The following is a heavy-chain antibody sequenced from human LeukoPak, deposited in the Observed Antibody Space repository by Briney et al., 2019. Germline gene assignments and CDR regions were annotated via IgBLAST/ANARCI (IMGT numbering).Heavy chain of an antibody. J-gene: IGHJ5*01. V-gene: IGHV3-23*01. D-gene: IGHD3-3*01. CDR1: GFTFSSYA. CDR2: FSGDNGNT. CDR3: AKRSAATSGWFDS. Sequence: GGSLRLSCTTSGFTFSSYAMSWVRQAPGKGLDWVSTFSGDNGNTYYADSVKGRFTISRDDSYNTLYLQMDSLRAEDTAVYYCAKRSAATSGWFDSWGQGTFVTVSS.